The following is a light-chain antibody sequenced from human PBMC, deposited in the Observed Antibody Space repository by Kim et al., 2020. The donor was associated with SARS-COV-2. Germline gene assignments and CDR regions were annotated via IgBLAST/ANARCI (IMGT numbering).Light chain of an antibody. CDR1: QDISSD. V-gene: IGKV1-9*01. CDR2: AAT. CDR3: QQLNSYPRT. Sequence: ASVGDRVTISCRASQDISSDLAWYQQEPGKAPKLLIYAATTVQSGVPSRFSGSGSGTDFTLTISSLQLEDLATYYCQQLNSYPRTFGQGTKVDIK. J-gene: IGKJ1*01.